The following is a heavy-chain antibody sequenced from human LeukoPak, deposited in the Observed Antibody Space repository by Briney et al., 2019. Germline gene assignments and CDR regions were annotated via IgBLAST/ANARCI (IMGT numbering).Heavy chain of an antibody. V-gene: IGHV1-8*01. CDR2: MNPSSGNT. CDR1: GYTFTSYD. Sequence: ASVKVSCKASGYTFTSYDINWVRQATGQGLEWMGWMNPSSGNTGCAQKFQGRVTMTRNTSISTAYMELSSLRSEDTAVYYCARGGGSRYAFDIWGQGTMVTVSS. J-gene: IGHJ3*02. CDR3: ARGGGSRYAFDI. D-gene: IGHD2-15*01.